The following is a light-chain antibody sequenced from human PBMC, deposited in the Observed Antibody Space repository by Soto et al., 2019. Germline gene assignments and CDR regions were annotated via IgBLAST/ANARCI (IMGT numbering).Light chain of an antibody. CDR2: AAS. V-gene: IGKV1-9*01. J-gene: IGKJ3*01. Sequence: DIQLTQSPSFLSASVGDRVTITCRASQGISYYLAWYQQKPGKAPNLLIYAASTFKSGVPSWFSGSGSGTEFALTISSLKPEDFATYFCQPLKFYPLFTFGPGNKVEIK. CDR3: QPLKFYPLFT. CDR1: QGISYY.